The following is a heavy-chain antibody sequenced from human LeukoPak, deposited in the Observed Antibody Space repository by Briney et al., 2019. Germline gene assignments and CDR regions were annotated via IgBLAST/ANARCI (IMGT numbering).Heavy chain of an antibody. V-gene: IGHV3-20*04. CDR2: INWNGGST. Sequence: GGSLRLSCAASGFTFDDYGMSWVRQAPGKGLEWVSGINWNGGSTGYADSVKGRFTISRDNAKNSLYLQMNSLRAEDKALYYCARVGVLGYMDVWGKGTTVTVSS. CDR3: ARVGVLGYMDV. J-gene: IGHJ6*03. CDR1: GFTFDDYG. D-gene: IGHD7-27*01.